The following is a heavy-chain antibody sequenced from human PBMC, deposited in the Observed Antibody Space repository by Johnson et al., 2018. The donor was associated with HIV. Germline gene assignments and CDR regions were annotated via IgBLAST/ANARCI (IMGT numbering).Heavy chain of an antibody. Sequence: EVQLVESGGGLVQPGGSLRLSCAASRFTFSSNDMHWVRQATGKGLEWVSTIGPGGDTYYPGSVKGRFTISRDNSKNTLYLQMNSLRAEDTAVYYCARVPIPSSGSYYPSSVAFDIWGQGTMVTVSS. V-gene: IGHV3-13*01. D-gene: IGHD1-26*01. J-gene: IGHJ3*02. CDR3: ARVPIPSSGSYYPSSVAFDI. CDR1: RFTFSSND. CDR2: IGPGGDT.